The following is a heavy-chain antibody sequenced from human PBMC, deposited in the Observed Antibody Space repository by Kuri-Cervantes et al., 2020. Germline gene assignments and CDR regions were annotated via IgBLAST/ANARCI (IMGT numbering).Heavy chain of an antibody. Sequence: GGSLRLSCAASGFTFSSYAMSWVRQPPGKGLEWVANIKEDGTEKYYVDSVKGRFSISRDSAKNSVYLQMNSLRAEDTAIYYCASGWGEFDYWGRGALVTVSS. CDR3: ASGWGEFDY. CDR1: GFTFSSYA. CDR2: IKEDGTEK. V-gene: IGHV3-7*01. D-gene: IGHD6-19*01. J-gene: IGHJ4*02.